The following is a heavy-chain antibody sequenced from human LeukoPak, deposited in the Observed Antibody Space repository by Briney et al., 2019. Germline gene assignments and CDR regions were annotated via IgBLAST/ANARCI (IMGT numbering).Heavy chain of an antibody. Sequence: PGRSLRLSCAASGFTFSSYTMHWVRQAPGKGLEWVALISYDGSNKYYADSVKGRFTISRDNSKDSLYLQMSSLRAADTAVYYCARDALSLVVVTEFDSWGQGTLVSVSS. CDR3: ARDALSLVVVTEFDS. CDR1: GFTFSSYT. J-gene: IGHJ4*02. CDR2: ISYDGSNK. D-gene: IGHD2-2*01. V-gene: IGHV3-30-3*01.